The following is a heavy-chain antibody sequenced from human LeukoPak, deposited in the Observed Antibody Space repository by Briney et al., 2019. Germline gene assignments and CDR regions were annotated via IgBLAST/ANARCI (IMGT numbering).Heavy chain of an antibody. CDR2: IYYSGTT. CDR3: ARRTIFFGELSLDY. D-gene: IGHD3-10*01. V-gene: IGHV4-39*01. J-gene: IGHJ4*02. CDR1: GDSISSSSDY. Sequence: SETLSLTCTVSGDSISSSSDYWGWFRQPPGKGLEWIGSIYYSGTTYYNPSLKSRVTISVDTSKNQFSLKLSSVTAADTAVFYCARRTIFFGELSLDYWGQGTLVTVSS.